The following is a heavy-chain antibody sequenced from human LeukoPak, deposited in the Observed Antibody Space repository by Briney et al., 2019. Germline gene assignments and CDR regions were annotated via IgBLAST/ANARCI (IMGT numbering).Heavy chain of an antibody. D-gene: IGHD2-2*01. CDR1: GGSISSSSYY. CDR3: ARGVVPAATDYFGY. V-gene: IGHV4-39*07. Sequence: SETLSLTCTVSGGSISSSSYYWGWIRQPPGKGLVWIGSIYYSGSTYYNPSLKSRVTISVDTSKNQFSLKLSSVTAADTAVYYCARGVVPAATDYFGYWGQGTLVTVSS. J-gene: IGHJ4*02. CDR2: IYYSGST.